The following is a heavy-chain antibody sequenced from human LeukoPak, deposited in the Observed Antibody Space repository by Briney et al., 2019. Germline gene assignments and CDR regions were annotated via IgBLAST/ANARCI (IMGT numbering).Heavy chain of an antibody. CDR1: GGSISSYY. V-gene: IGHV4-59*01. Sequence: SETLSLTCTVSGGSISSYYWSWIRQPPGKGLEWIGHIYYSGSTNYNPSLKSRVTISVDTSKNQFSLKLSSVTAADTAVYYCARGPPYLLFDYWGQGTLVTVSS. D-gene: IGHD2-15*01. J-gene: IGHJ4*02. CDR2: IYYSGST. CDR3: ARGPPYLLFDY.